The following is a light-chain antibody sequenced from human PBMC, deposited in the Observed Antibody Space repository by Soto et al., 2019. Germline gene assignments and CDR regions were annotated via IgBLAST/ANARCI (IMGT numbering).Light chain of an antibody. CDR2: DAS. V-gene: IGKV3-20*01. CDR3: QHYGSSPPWT. CDR1: QSVSSSS. Sequence: EIVVTQSPGTLSLSPGERATLSCRASQSVSSSSLAWYQQKPGQAPRLLIYDASTRATGIPDRFIGSESGTDFTLTISRLEPEDFAVYYCQHYGSSPPWTFGQGTKVEVK. J-gene: IGKJ1*01.